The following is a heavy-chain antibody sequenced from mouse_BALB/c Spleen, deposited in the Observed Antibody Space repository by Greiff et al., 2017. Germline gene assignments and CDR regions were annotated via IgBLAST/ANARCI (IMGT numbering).Heavy chain of an antibody. Sequence: DVKLVESGGGLVKPGGSLKLSCAASGFTFSSYAMSWVRQSPEKRLEWVAEISSGGSYTYYPDTVTGRFTISRDNAKNTLYLEMSSLRSEDTAMYYCARVLRYYAMDYWGQGTSVTVSS. V-gene: IGHV5-9-4*01. CDR2: ISSGGSYT. D-gene: IGHD1-1*01. CDR1: GFTFSSYA. J-gene: IGHJ4*01. CDR3: ARVLRYYAMDY.